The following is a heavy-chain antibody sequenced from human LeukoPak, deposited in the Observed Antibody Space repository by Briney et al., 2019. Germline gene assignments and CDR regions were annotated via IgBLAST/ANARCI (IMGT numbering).Heavy chain of an antibody. CDR3: ARPNIAAAGSAFDY. J-gene: IGHJ4*02. Sequence: ASVKVSCKASGYTFTSYGISWVRQAPRQGLEWMGWISAYNGNTNYAQKLQGRVTMTTDTSTSTAYMELRSLRSDDTAVYYCARPNIAAAGSAFDYWGQGTLVTVSS. CDR1: GYTFTSYG. D-gene: IGHD6-13*01. CDR2: ISAYNGNT. V-gene: IGHV1-18*01.